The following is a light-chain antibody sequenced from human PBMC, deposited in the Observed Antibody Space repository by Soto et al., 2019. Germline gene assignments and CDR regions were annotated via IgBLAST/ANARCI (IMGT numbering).Light chain of an antibody. V-gene: IGKV3-11*01. CDR2: DAS. CDR1: QSVSNY. Sequence: EIVLTQSPATLSLSPGEGATLSCRASQSVSNYLAWYQHKPGQAPRLLIYDASNRATGIPPRFSGSGSGTDFTLTISSLEPEDFAVYYCQHRINWPLTFGGGTKVEIK. J-gene: IGKJ4*01. CDR3: QHRINWPLT.